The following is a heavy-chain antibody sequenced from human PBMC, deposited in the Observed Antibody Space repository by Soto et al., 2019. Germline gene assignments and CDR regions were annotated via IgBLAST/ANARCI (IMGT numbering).Heavy chain of an antibody. D-gene: IGHD3-22*01. Sequence: GGSLRLSCAASGFTVSSNYMSWVRQAPGKGLEWVSVIYSGGSTYYADSVKGRFTISRDNSKSTLYLQMNSLRAEDTAVYYCARAVRDDSSGYSDAFDIWGQGTMVTVSS. CDR1: GFTVSSNY. V-gene: IGHV3-53*01. J-gene: IGHJ3*02. CDR3: ARAVRDDSSGYSDAFDI. CDR2: IYSGGST.